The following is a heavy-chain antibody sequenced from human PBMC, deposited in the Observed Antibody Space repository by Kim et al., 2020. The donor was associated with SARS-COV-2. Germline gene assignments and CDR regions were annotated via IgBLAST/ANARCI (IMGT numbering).Heavy chain of an antibody. J-gene: IGHJ4*02. CDR1: GFTFSSYS. D-gene: IGHD6-13*01. V-gene: IGHV3-21*01. CDR2: ISSSSYI. CDR3: ASSAPRYSSPRLEAAAQRTIDY. Sequence: GGSLRLSCAASGFTFSSYSMNWVRQAPGKGLEWVSSISSSSYIYYADSVKGRFTISRDNAKNSLYLQMNSLRAEDTAVYYCASSAPRYSSPRLEAAAQRTIDYWGQGTLVTVSS.